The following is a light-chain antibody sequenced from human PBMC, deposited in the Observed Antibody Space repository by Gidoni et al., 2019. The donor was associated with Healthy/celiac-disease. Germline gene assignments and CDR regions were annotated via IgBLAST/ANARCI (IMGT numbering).Light chain of an antibody. V-gene: IGKV3D-11*02. CDR1: QSVSSY. J-gene: IGKJ3*01. Sequence: EIVLTQSPATLSLSPGERATLSCRASQSVSSYVAWYQQKPGQAPRLLIYDASNRATGIPARFSGSGPGTDFTLTISSLEPEDFAVYDCQQRRNWQFTFGPGTKVDIK. CDR3: QQRRNWQFT. CDR2: DAS.